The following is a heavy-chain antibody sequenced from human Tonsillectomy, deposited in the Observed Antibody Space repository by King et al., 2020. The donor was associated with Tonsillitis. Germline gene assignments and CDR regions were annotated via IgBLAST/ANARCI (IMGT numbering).Heavy chain of an antibody. D-gene: IGHD3-22*01. CDR1: GYSFAAYS. Sequence: QLVQSGAEVKKPGASVKVSCKASGYSFAAYSIHWVRQAPGQGLECMGRINPNSGGTNYAQKFQGRVTMTRDTSIGTAYMELSRLRSDDMAVYFCARDDDSSGYYHTFDYWGQGTLVTVSS. CDR3: ARDDDSSGYYHTFDY. CDR2: INPNSGGT. V-gene: IGHV1-2*06. J-gene: IGHJ4*02.